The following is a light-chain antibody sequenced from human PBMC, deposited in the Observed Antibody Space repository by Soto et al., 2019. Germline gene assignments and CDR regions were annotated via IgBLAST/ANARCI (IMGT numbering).Light chain of an antibody. Sequence: EIVLTQSPGTLSLSPGERATLYCRASQSVPSNFLAWYQQRPGQAPTLLIYDVSRRAAGIPDRFSGSGSGTDFTLTISRQETEDFAVYYCQQYDSSWTFGQGTKVESK. V-gene: IGKV3-20*01. CDR2: DVS. CDR3: QQYDSSWT. J-gene: IGKJ1*01. CDR1: QSVPSNF.